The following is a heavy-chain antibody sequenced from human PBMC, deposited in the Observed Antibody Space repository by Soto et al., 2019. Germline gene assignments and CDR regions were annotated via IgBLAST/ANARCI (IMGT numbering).Heavy chain of an antibody. D-gene: IGHD4-17*01. Sequence: QVQLQESGPGLVKPSETLSLTCNVSGDSMSKYYWSWVRQPAGKGLEWIGRIWTSGSTNYNPSLKSRVTMSIDTSNKHFSLDLKSVTAADTGVYYCAGTVWAAYYFDFGGQGVLITVSS. CDR1: GDSMSKYY. V-gene: IGHV4-4*07. CDR3: AGTVWAAYYFDF. J-gene: IGHJ4*02. CDR2: IWTSGST.